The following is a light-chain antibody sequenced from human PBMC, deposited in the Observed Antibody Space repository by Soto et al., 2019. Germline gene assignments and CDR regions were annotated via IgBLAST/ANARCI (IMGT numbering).Light chain of an antibody. CDR2: AAS. Sequence: QSLGTVSAKKRDSVTITCRASQSITTWLAWYQQRPGKAPKLLIYAASSLQSGVPSRFSGSGSGTDFTLTISSLQPEDFATYYCAHTYSPPPPSAQRTKAAIK. CDR3: AHTYSPPPP. V-gene: IGKV1-39*01. CDR1: QSITTW. J-gene: IGKJ1*01.